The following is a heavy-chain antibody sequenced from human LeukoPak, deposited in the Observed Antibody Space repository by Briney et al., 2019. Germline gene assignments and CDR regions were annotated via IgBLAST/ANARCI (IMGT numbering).Heavy chain of an antibody. CDR3: ASGYSSSWYDYYYYYMDV. CDR2: IIPIFGTA. CDR1: GYTFTSYY. Sequence: SVKVSCKASGYTFTSYYMHWVRQAPGQGLEWMGGIIPIFGTANYAQKFQGRVTITADESTSTAYMELSSLRSEDTAVYYCASGYSSSWYDYYYYYMDVWGKGTTVTVSS. V-gene: IGHV1-69*13. J-gene: IGHJ6*03. D-gene: IGHD6-13*01.